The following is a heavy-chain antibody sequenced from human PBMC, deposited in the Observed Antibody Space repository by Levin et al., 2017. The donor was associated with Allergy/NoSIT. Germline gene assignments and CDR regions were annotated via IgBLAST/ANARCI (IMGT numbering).Heavy chain of an antibody. Sequence: SETLSLTCTVSGYSISNGYYWGWIRQPPGKGLEWIGSIYQSGNTYYNPSLKSRVTISIDTSKNQFSLKLNSVTAADTAVYYCARFPHSETISGVVAHGMDGWGQGTTVVVSS. J-gene: IGHJ6*02. V-gene: IGHV4-38-2*02. CDR1: GYSISNGYY. D-gene: IGHD3-3*01. CDR2: IYQSGNT. CDR3: ARFPHSETISGVVAHGMDG.